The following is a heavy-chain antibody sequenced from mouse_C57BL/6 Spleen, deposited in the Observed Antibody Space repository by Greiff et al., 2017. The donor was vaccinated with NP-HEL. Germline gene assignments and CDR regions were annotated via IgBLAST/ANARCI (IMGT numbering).Heavy chain of an antibody. J-gene: IGHJ2*01. CDR1: GYTFTSYW. V-gene: IGHV1-59*01. Sequence: QVQLQQPGAELVRPGTSVKLSCKASGYTFTSYWMHWVKQRPGQGLEWIGVIDPSDSYTNYNQKFKGKATLTVDTSSSTAYMQLSSLTSEDSAVYYCARWPTGSFDDWGQGTTLTVAS. D-gene: IGHD2-14*01. CDR2: IDPSDSYT. CDR3: ARWPTGSFDD.